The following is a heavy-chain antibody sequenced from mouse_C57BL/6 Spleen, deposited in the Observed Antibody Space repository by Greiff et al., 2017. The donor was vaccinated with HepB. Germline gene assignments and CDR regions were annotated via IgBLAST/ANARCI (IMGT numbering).Heavy chain of an antibody. J-gene: IGHJ2*01. CDR1: GFTFSSYA. Sequence: EVHLVESGGGLVKPGGSLKLSCAASGFTFSSYAMSWVRQTPEKRLEWVATISDGGSYTYYPDNVKGRFTISRDNAKNNLYLQMSHLKSEDTAMYYCAREDYFDDWGQGTTLTVSS. V-gene: IGHV5-4*01. CDR2: ISDGGSYT. CDR3: AREDYFDD.